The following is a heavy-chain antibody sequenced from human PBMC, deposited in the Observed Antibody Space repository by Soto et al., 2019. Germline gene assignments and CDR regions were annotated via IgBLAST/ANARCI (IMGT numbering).Heavy chain of an antibody. CDR2: MNPGSGQT. Sequence: SVKVSCKASGYTFINFDISWVRQAAGQGLEWLGWMNPGSGQTGYASKFQGRVAMTRDASTGTSHLELSSLTSDDTAVYYCARMASAGTLNWFDPWGQGTLVTVSS. CDR1: GYTFINFD. D-gene: IGHD6-13*01. CDR3: ARMASAGTLNWFDP. J-gene: IGHJ5*02. V-gene: IGHV1-8*02.